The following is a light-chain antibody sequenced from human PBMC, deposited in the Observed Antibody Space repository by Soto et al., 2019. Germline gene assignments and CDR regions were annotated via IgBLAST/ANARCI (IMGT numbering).Light chain of an antibody. V-gene: IGKV3-20*01. CDR3: QQYGNSIT. CDR2: GTY. Sequence: EIVLTQSPGIVSLSPGEKATLSCRASQSVRSSYLAWYQQKFGQAPRLLIYGTYLRDAGIPDRFSGRGSGTDFTLTISRLEPEDFALYYCQQYGNSITFGGGTKVEIK. CDR1: QSVRSSY. J-gene: IGKJ4*01.